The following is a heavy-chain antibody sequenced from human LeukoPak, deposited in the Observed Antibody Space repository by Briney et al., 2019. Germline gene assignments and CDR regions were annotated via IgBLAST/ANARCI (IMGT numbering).Heavy chain of an antibody. D-gene: IGHD3-3*01. CDR1: GGSLSGSY. V-gene: IGHV4-34*01. CDR2: INHSGST. CDR3: ARGRDDFWSGYPDY. J-gene: IGHJ4*02. Sequence: SETLSLTCAVYGGSLSGSYWSWIRQPPGKGLEWIGEINHSGSTNYNPSLKSRVTISVDTSKNQFSLKLSSVTAADTAVYYCARGRDDFWSGYPDYWGQGTLVTVSS.